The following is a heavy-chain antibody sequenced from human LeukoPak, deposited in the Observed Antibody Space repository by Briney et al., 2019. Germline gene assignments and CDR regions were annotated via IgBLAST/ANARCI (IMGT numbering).Heavy chain of an antibody. CDR1: GYTFTVLS. CDR2: FGPEDCDT. Sequence: GASVNLSCEVSGYTFTVLSMQWVRHAPGKGLEWMGGFGPEDCDTIYAQKLQGRVTMTRDTSTTTAHMELRSLRCGDTPVYYCARATGTWGHDAFDIWGQGTMVTVSS. V-gene: IGHV1-24*01. D-gene: IGHD3-16*01. J-gene: IGHJ3*02. CDR3: ARATGTWGHDAFDI.